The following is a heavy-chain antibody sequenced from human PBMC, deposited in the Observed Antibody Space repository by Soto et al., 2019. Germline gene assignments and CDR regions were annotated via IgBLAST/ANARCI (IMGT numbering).Heavy chain of an antibody. CDR1: GYSFTSYW. CDR2: IYPGDSDT. V-gene: IGHV5-51*01. CDR3: ARRSRYSSGGYYYGMDV. D-gene: IGHD6-19*01. Sequence: GESLKISCKGSGYSFTSYWIGWVRQMPGKGLEWMGIIYPGDSDTRYSLSFQGQVTISADKSISTVYLQWSSLKASDTAMYYCARRSRYSSGGYYYGMDVWGQGTTVTVSS. J-gene: IGHJ6*02.